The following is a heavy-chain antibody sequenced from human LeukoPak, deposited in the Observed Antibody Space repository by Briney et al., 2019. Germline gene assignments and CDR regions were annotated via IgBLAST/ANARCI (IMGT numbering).Heavy chain of an antibody. D-gene: IGHD6-6*01. CDR1: GYTFTGYY. CDR2: INPNSGGT. V-gene: IGHV1-2*02. J-gene: IGHJ3*02. CDR3: ARGNIAARSAFDI. Sequence: ASLKVSCKASGYTFTGYYMHWVRQAPGQGLEWMGWINPNSGGTNYAQKFQGRVTMTRDTSISTAYMELSRLRSDDTAVYYCARGNIAARSAFDIWGQGTMVTVSS.